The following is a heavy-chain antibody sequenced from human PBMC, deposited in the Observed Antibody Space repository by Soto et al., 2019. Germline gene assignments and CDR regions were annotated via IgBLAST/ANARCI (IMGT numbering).Heavy chain of an antibody. J-gene: IGHJ4*02. V-gene: IGHV4-31*03. D-gene: IGHD6-13*01. CDR1: GGSISSGGYY. CDR3: ARVEAAGTAH. CDR2: IYYSGST. Sequence: SETLSLTCTVSGGSISSGGYYWSWIRQHPGKGLEWIGYIYYSGSTYYNPSLKSRVTISVDTSKNQFSLKLSSVTAADTAVYYCARVEAAGTAHWGQGTLVTVSS.